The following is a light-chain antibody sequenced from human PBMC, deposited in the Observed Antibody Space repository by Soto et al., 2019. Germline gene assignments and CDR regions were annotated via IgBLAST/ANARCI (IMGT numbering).Light chain of an antibody. CDR3: QQYGTSPWA. CDR1: QSVGRNY. CDR2: AAS. V-gene: IGKV3-20*01. J-gene: IGKJ1*01. Sequence: EIVLTQFPGTLSLSPGERATLSCRASQSVGRNYVAWYQQKPGQAPRVIIHAASNRASGIPDRFSGSGSGSDFTLTISRLEPEDFAVYYCQQYGTSPWAFGQGTKVEIK.